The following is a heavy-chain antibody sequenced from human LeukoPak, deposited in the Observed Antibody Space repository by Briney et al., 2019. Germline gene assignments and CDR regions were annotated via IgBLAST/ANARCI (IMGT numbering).Heavy chain of an antibody. J-gene: IGHJ4*02. Sequence: GESLKISCKGSGYSFTSYWIGWVRQMPGKGLEWMGIIYPGDSNTRYSPSFQGQVTISADKSISTAYLQWSSLKASDTAMYYYARHRNYGSGSLRTADSWGQGTLVTVSS. CDR2: IYPGDSNT. D-gene: IGHD3-10*01. V-gene: IGHV5-51*01. CDR1: GYSFTSYW. CDR3: ARHRNYGSGSLRTADS.